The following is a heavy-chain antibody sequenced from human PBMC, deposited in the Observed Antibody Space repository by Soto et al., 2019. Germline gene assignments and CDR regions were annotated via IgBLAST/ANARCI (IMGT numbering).Heavy chain of an antibody. Sequence: QVQLVQSGAEMKKPGASVKLSCKTSGINYNTYAIHWVRQAPGQGLEWMGWIHAGNGDTRYSQNFQGRVTLTRDTSASTVYMNLDSLKSEDTGVYYCARAISGYVTWGQGTLVTVSS. CDR3: ARAISGYVT. J-gene: IGHJ4*02. V-gene: IGHV1-3*01. D-gene: IGHD5-12*01. CDR2: IHAGNGDT. CDR1: GINYNTYA.